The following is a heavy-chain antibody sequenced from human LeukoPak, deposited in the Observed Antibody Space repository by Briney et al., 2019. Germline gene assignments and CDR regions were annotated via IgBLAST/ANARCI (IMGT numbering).Heavy chain of an antibody. J-gene: IGHJ4*02. Sequence: ASVKVSCKTSGYSFTSHNINWVRQATGQGLEWMGWVSPSSGNTAYAQKFQGRVTMTRDTSISTAYMELSSLASEDTAVYYRARGHPGYASGWPDYWGQGALVTVSS. D-gene: IGHD6-19*01. CDR1: GYSFTSHN. CDR3: ARGHPGYASGWPDY. CDR2: VSPSSGNT. V-gene: IGHV1-8*02.